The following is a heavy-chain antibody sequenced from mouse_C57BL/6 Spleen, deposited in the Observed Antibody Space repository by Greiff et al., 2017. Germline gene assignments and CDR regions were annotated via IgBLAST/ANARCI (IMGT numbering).Heavy chain of an antibody. J-gene: IGHJ2*01. Sequence: VQLQQPGAELVKPGASVKLSCKASGYTFTSYWMHWVKQRPGQGLEWIGMIHPNSGSTNYNEKFKSKATLTVDKSSSTAYMQLSSLTSEDSAVYYCARDYYGRDYFDYWGQGTTLTVSS. V-gene: IGHV1-64*01. D-gene: IGHD2-1*01. CDR3: ARDYYGRDYFDY. CDR1: GYTFTSYW. CDR2: IHPNSGST.